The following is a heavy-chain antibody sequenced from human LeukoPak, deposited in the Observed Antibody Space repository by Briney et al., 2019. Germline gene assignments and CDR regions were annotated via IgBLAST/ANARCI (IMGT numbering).Heavy chain of an antibody. D-gene: IGHD2-2*01. CDR2: ISNDGSNK. CDR1: GFTFSSYG. V-gene: IGHV3-30*19. CDR3: ARPGHCSTTNCSTLAFDI. Sequence: PGGSLRLSCAASGFTFSSYGMHWVRQAPGKGLEWVTVISNDGSNKYYAGSVKGRFTISRDNSKNTLYLQMHSLRAEDTALYYCARPGHCSTTNCSTLAFDIWGQGTMVTVSS. J-gene: IGHJ3*02.